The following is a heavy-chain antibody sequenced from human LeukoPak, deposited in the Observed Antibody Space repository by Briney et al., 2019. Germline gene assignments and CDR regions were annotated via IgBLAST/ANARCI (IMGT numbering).Heavy chain of an antibody. CDR2: IYYSGST. J-gene: IGHJ6*03. CDR1: GGSISSYY. Sequence: SETLSLTCTVSGGSISSYYWSWIRQPPGKGLEWIGYIYYSGSTNYNPSLKSRVTISVDTSKNQFSLKLSSVTAADTAVYYCARVVREYSSSPGYYYYYYYMDVWGKGTTVTVSS. D-gene: IGHD6-6*01. V-gene: IGHV4-59*12. CDR3: ARVVREYSSSPGYYYYYYYMDV.